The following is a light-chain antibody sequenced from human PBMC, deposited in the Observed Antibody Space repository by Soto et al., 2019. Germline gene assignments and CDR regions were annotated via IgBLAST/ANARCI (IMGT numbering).Light chain of an antibody. CDR3: AAWDESLSGPV. CDR2: SDH. V-gene: IGLV1-47*02. J-gene: IGLJ2*01. Sequence: QSVLTQPPSASGTPGQRVTMSCSGSRSNVGSNYVYWYQQLPGTAPKLLMYSDHKRPSGVPDRFSGSMSGTSASLAISGLRSEDEGDYYCAAWDESLSGPVLGGGTKVTV. CDR1: RSNVGSNY.